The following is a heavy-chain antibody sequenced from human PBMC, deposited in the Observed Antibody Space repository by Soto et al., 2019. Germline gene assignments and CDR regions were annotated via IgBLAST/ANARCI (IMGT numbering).Heavy chain of an antibody. CDR3: ARESEGAGTTFDY. CDR1: GGTFSSYA. V-gene: IGHV1-69*06. CDR2: IIPIFGTT. J-gene: IGHJ4*02. D-gene: IGHD1-7*01. Sequence: QVQLVQAGAEVKKPGSSVKVSCKASGGTFSSYAISWVRQAPGQGREWMGGIIPIFGTTNYAQKYQGRVTITADKSTRTAYMELRSLRSEDTAVYYCARESEGAGTTFDYWGQGTLVTVSS.